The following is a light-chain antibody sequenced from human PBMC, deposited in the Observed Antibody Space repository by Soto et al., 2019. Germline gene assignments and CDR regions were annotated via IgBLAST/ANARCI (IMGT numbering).Light chain of an antibody. Sequence: QSALTQPASVSGSPGQSITISCTGTSSDVGGYNYVSWYQQHPGRAPKLLIHEVSNRPSGISNRFNGSKSDNMASLTISGLRAEDEADYYCSAYSAGSTLLVFGSGTKVTVL. CDR3: SAYSAGSTLLV. J-gene: IGLJ1*01. CDR1: SSDVGGYNY. CDR2: EVS. V-gene: IGLV2-14*01.